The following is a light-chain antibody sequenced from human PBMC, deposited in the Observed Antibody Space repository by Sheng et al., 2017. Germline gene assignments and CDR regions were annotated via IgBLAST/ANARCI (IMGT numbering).Light chain of an antibody. J-gene: IGKJ4*01. CDR1: QSIRSY. CDR3: QQYTIYPLT. V-gene: IGKV1-5*03. Sequence: DIQMTQSPSTLSASVGDRVTITCRASQSIRSYLAWYQQKPGKAPKVLIYKASTLESGVPSRFSGSGSWTEFTLTISSLQPDDFATYYCQQYTIYPLTFGGGTKVEIK. CDR2: KAS.